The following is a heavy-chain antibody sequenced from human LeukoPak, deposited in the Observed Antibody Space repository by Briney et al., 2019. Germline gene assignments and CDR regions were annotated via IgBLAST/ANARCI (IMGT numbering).Heavy chain of an antibody. V-gene: IGHV4-4*07. D-gene: IGHD3-22*01. CDR1: GGSISSYY. Sequence: PSETLSLTCTVSGGSISSYYWSWIRQPAGKGLEWIGRIYTSGSTNYNPSLKSRVTISVDKSKNQFSLKLSSVTAADTAMYYCSRAPSPYYDSTPGGFAPWGQGTLVTVSS. J-gene: IGHJ5*02. CDR2: IYTSGST. CDR3: SRAPSPYYDSTPGGFAP.